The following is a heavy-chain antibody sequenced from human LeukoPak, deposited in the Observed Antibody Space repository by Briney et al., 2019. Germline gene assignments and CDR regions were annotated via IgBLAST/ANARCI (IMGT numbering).Heavy chain of an antibody. Sequence: SETLSLTCAVYGGSFSGYYWSWIRRPPGKGLEWIGEINHSGSTNYNPSLKSRVTISVDTSKNQFSLKLSSVTAADTAVYYCARGALHYYYYYMDVWGKGTTVTVSS. CDR1: GGSFSGYY. D-gene: IGHD6-6*01. V-gene: IGHV4-34*01. CDR2: INHSGST. CDR3: ARGALHYYYYYMDV. J-gene: IGHJ6*03.